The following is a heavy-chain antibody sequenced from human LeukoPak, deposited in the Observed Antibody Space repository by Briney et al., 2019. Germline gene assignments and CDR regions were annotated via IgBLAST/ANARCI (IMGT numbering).Heavy chain of an antibody. V-gene: IGHV3-30*18. CDR1: GFTFSSYG. CDR3: AKALGGAFDI. J-gene: IGHJ3*02. Sequence: GGSLRLSCAASGFTFSSYGMHWVRQAPGKGLEWVAVISYDGSNKYYADSVKGRFTISRDNSKNTLYLQMNSLRAEDTAVYYCAKALGGAFDIWGQGTMVTVSP. CDR2: ISYDGSNK.